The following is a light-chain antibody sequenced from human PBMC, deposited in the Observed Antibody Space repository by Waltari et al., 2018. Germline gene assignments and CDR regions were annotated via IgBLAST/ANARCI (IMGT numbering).Light chain of an antibody. CDR3: QQYYTTPLT. CDR1: QSVLYTSDNDNY. V-gene: IGKV4-1*01. J-gene: IGKJ1*01. CDR2: WAS. Sequence: DIVMTQPPDSLPVSLGERATFHSRPSQSVLYTSDNDNYLAWYQQKPGQPPKLLIYWASTRASGVPDRFSGSGSGTDFTLTISSLQAADVAVYYCQQYYTTPLTFGQGTRVEI.